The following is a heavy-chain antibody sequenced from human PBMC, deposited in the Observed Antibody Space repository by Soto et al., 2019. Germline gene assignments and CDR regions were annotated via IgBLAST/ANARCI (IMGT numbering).Heavy chain of an antibody. J-gene: IGHJ5*02. CDR2: MNPNTGNT. CDR1: GYNFISYD. Sequence: ASVKVSCKTYGYNFISYDINWVRQAPGQGLEWMGWMNPNTGNTAYSQNFQGRATMTRNTSITTAYMELNSLRSDDTAVYYCTRAPWFDPWGQGTLVTVSS. CDR3: TRAPWFDP. V-gene: IGHV1-8*01.